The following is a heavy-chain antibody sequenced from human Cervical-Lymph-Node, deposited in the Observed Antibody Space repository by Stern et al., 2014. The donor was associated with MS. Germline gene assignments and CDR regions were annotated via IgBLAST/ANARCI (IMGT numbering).Heavy chain of an antibody. V-gene: IGHV5-51*03. CDR2: IYPGDSDT. CDR1: GYSFTKSW. J-gene: IGHJ4*02. D-gene: IGHD4-17*01. Sequence: VQLVQSGAEVEKPGDSLKISCKGSGYSFTKSWIGWVRQMPGKGLEGMGFIYPGDSDTRYSPSFQGQVTISADKSINTAYLQWSSLKASDTAIYYCARLKGSLTRGTYFDFWGQGTLVSVSS. CDR3: ARLKGSLTRGTYFDF.